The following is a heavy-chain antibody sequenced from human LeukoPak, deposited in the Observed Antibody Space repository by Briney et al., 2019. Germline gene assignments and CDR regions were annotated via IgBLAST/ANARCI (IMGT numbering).Heavy chain of an antibody. V-gene: IGHV1-24*01. CDR1: GYTLTELS. CDR2: FDPEDGET. J-gene: IGHJ4*02. CDR3: AGRYGDYERFDY. D-gene: IGHD4-17*01. Sequence: GASVKVSCKVSGYTLTELSMHWVRQAPGKGLEWMGGFDPEDGETIYAQKFQGRVTMTEDTSTDTAYMELSSLRSEDTAVYYCAGRYGDYERFDYWGQGTLVTVSS.